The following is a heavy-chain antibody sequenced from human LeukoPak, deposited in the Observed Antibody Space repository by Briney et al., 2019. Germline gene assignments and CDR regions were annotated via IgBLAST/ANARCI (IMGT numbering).Heavy chain of an antibody. J-gene: IGHJ4*02. V-gene: IGHV4-34*01. CDR3: ARGDTAMGYFDF. D-gene: IGHD5-18*01. CDR2: INHSGST. Sequence: SETLSLTCAVYGGSFSDYYWSWIRQPPGKGLEWIGDINHSGSTNYNPSLKSRVTLSVDTSKNQFSLNLSSVTAADTAVYYCARGDTAMGYFDFWGQGNLVTVSS. CDR1: GGSFSDYY.